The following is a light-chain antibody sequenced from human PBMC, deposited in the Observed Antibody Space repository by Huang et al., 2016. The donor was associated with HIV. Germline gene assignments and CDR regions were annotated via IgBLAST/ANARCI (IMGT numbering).Light chain of an antibody. CDR3: QQYNSSPWT. V-gene: IGKV1-5*01. CDR2: DAS. CDR1: QSISSW. J-gene: IGKJ1*01. Sequence: RVTITCRASQSISSWLAWYQQKPGKAPKLLIYDASSLESGVPSRFSGSGSGKEFTLTISSLQPDNFATYYCQQYNSSPWTFGQGTKVEIK.